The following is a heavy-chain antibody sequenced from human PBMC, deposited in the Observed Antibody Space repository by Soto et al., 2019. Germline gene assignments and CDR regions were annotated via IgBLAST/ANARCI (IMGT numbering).Heavy chain of an antibody. D-gene: IGHD2-2*02. CDR1: GYTFTSYA. CDR2: INAGNGNT. CDR3: ARDALYCSSTSCYTLYFDY. Sequence: ASVKVSCKASGYTFTSYAMHWVRQAPGQRLEWIGWINAGNGNTKYSQKFQGRVTITRDTSASTAYMELSSLRSEDTAVYYCARDALYCSSTSCYTLYFDYWGQGTLVTVSS. V-gene: IGHV1-3*01. J-gene: IGHJ4*02.